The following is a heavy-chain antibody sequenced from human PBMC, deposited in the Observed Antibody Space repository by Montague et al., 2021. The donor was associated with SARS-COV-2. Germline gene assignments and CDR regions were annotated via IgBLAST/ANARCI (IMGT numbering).Heavy chain of an antibody. CDR1: GGSISSSSYY. CDR2: IYYTGST. J-gene: IGHJ6*02. Sequence: SETLSLTCTVSGGSISSSSYYWGWIREPPGKGLEWIGSIYYTGSTYYXPCLKSRVTISVDTSKNQFSLKLSSVTAADTAVYYCARDTRIAMLVVVARYGLDVWGQGTTVTVSS. V-gene: IGHV4-39*07. CDR3: ARDTRIAMLVVVARYGLDV. D-gene: IGHD3-22*01.